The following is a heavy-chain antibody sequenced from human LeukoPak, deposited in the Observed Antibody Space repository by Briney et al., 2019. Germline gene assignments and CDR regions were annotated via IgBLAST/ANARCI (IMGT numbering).Heavy chain of an antibody. V-gene: IGHV3-23*01. CDR2: ISGSGGST. Sequence: GGSLRLSCAASGFTFSSYAMSWVRQAPGKGLEWVSVISGSGGSTYNADSVQGRFTIPRDNSKNTLFLQMNSLRAEDTAVYYCAKRGYDTSGYYGYFDYWAQGTLVTVSS. J-gene: IGHJ4*02. D-gene: IGHD3-22*01. CDR1: GFTFSSYA. CDR3: AKRGYDTSGYYGYFDY.